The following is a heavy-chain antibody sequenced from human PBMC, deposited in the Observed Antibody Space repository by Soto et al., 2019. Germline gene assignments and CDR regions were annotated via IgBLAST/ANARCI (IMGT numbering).Heavy chain of an antibody. V-gene: IGHV4-31*03. CDR2: IYYSGST. CDR3: ARRLIATYYYYGMDV. CDR1: GGSISSGGYY. Sequence: PSETLSLTCTVSGGSISSGGYYWSWIRQHPGKGLEWIGYIYYSGSTYYNPSLKSRVTISVDTSKNQFSLKLSSVTAADTAVYYCARRLIATYYYYGMDVWGQGTTVTVSS. J-gene: IGHJ6*02. D-gene: IGHD3-16*01.